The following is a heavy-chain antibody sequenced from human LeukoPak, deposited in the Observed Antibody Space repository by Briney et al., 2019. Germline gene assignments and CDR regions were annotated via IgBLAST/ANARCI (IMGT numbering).Heavy chain of an antibody. CDR3: AKCPYYYDSSGLFDY. Sequence: GGSLRLSCAASGVTFSSYAMSWVRQAPGKGLEWVSAISGSGGSTYYADSVKGRFTISRDNSKNTLYLQMNSLRAEDTAVYYCAKCPYYYDSSGLFDYWGQGTLVTVSS. CDR1: GVTFSSYA. J-gene: IGHJ4*02. CDR2: ISGSGGST. D-gene: IGHD3-22*01. V-gene: IGHV3-23*01.